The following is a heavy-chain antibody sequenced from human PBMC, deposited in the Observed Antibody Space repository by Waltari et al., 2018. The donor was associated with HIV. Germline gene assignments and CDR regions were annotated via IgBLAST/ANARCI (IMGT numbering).Heavy chain of an antibody. V-gene: IGHV4-34*02. D-gene: IGHD2-8*02. J-gene: IGHJ3*02. CDR1: GGSFSGYS. CDR3: ARWCWGYRWTCDAFDI. CDR2: IKNVGNT. Sequence: QVHLQQWGAGLLKPSETLSLTCAVYGGSFSGYSWSWIRQSPGRGREWIGEIKNVGNTNYNPSRKSRVTISQDTSKNQFSLKLTSVTAADTAVYYCARWCWGYRWTCDAFDIWGQGTMVTVSS.